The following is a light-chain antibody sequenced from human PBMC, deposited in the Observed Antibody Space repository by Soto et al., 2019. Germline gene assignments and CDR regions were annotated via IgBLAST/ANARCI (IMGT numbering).Light chain of an antibody. Sequence: DIHMTQSPSTLSASVGDRVTITCRASQSISLWVAWYQQKPGRAPNLLIYKTSSLETGVPSRFSGSGSGTESRLTSSSLQHDDVANYYCQHNKDYPWTFGQGTKVEVK. J-gene: IGKJ1*01. CDR2: KTS. CDR1: QSISLW. CDR3: QHNKDYPWT. V-gene: IGKV1-5*03.